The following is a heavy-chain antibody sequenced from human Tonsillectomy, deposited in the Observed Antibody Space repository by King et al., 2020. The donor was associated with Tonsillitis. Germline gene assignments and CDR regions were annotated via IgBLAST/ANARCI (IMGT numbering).Heavy chain of an antibody. Sequence: VQLQQWGAGLLKPSETLSLTCAVYGGAFSGYYWSWIRQPPGQGLEWIVEIKHSGRTNYNPSPKSRVTISVDTSKNPFSLKLSSVTAADTAVYYCARRRGYSSGWYPFDYWGQGTLVTVSS. CDR2: IKHSGRT. D-gene: IGHD6-19*01. CDR1: GGAFSGYY. V-gene: IGHV4-34*01. J-gene: IGHJ4*02. CDR3: ARRRGYSSGWYPFDY.